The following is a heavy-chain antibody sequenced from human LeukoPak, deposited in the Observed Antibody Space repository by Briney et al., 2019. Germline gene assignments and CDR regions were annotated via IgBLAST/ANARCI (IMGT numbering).Heavy chain of an antibody. CDR3: ARDHYDILTGYSSGLDY. J-gene: IGHJ4*02. D-gene: IGHD3-9*01. V-gene: IGHV3-48*01. CDR1: GFTFSSYS. CDR2: ISSSSSTI. Sequence: GGSLRLSCAASGFTFSSYSMNWVRQAPGKGLEWVSYISSSSSTIYYADFVKGRFTISRDNSKNTLYLQMNSLRAEDTAVYYCARDHYDILTGYSSGLDYWGQGTLVTVSS.